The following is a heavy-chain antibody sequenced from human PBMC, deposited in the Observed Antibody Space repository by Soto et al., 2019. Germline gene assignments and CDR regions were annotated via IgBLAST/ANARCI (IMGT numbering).Heavy chain of an antibody. Sequence: GGSLRLSCAASGFTFSSYGMHWVRQAPGKGLEWVAVIWYDGSNKYYADSVKGRFTISRDNSKKTLYLQMNSLRREDTAVYYCVKGVRKTVCINRWGYDFDQWGQGTQVTVSS. D-gene: IGHD5-12*01. CDR2: IWYDGSNK. CDR3: VKGVRKTVCINRWGYDFDQ. J-gene: IGHJ5*02. V-gene: IGHV3-30*02. CDR1: GFTFSSYG.